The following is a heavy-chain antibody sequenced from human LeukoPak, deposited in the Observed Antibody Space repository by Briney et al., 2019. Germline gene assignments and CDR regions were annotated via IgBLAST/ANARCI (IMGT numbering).Heavy chain of an antibody. CDR2: IFYGGTT. CDR1: GGSISNSSYY. Sequence: SETLSLTCSVSGGSISNSSYYWGWIRQPPGKGLEWIGSIFYGGTTFYNPSLESRVTISVDTSKNQFSLKLSSVTAADTAMYYCASHSSYVSPFRSWGRGPLVTVSP. CDR3: ASHSSYVSPFRS. V-gene: IGHV4-39*01. D-gene: IGHD3-10*02. J-gene: IGHJ5*02.